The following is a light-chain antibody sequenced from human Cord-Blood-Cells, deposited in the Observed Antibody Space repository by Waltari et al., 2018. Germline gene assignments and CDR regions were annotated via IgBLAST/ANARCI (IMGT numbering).Light chain of an antibody. CDR1: QDISNY. CDR3: QQYDNLPLT. J-gene: IGKJ4*01. V-gene: IGKV1-33*01. CDR2: DAS. Sequence: DIQMTQSPSSLSASVGDRVTITCQASQDISNYLNWYQQKPRKAPKLLIYDASNLETGVPSRFSRSGSGTDFTFTISSLQPEDIATYYCQQYDNLPLTFGGGTKVEIK.